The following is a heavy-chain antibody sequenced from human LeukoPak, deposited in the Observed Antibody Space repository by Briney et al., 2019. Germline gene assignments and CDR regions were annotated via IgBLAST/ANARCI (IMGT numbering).Heavy chain of an antibody. Sequence: ASVKVSCKASGYTFTDYFIHWVRQAPGQGLEWMGWINPNSGGTKYGQKFQGRVTMTRDTSISTAYMELSRLRSDDTAVYYCARARTIFGVVIDLDYWGQGTLVTVSS. V-gene: IGHV1-2*02. D-gene: IGHD3-3*01. CDR3: ARARTIFGVVIDLDY. CDR1: GYTFTDYF. CDR2: INPNSGGT. J-gene: IGHJ4*02.